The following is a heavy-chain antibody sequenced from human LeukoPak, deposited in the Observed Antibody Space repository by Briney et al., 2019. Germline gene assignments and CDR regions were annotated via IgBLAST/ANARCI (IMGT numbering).Heavy chain of an antibody. CDR1: GFTFSSYA. Sequence: PGGSLRLSCAASGFTFSSYAMSWVRQAPGNGLEWVANIKQDGSEIYYVDSVRGRFTISRDNAKNSLHLQMNSLRAEDTAVYYCARDSGTWSWSGGYFDYWGQGTLVTVSS. D-gene: IGHD3-10*01. J-gene: IGHJ4*02. CDR3: ARDSGTWSWSGGYFDY. CDR2: IKQDGSEI. V-gene: IGHV3-7*01.